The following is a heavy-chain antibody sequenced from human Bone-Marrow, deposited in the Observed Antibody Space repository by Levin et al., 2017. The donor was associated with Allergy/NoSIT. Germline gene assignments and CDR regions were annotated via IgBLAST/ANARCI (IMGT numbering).Heavy chain of an antibody. CDR1: GDSITNSAYH. J-gene: IGHJ6*02. Sequence: LRLSCTVSGDSITNSAYHWDWVRQSPGKGLEWIGYYYNNGDTDYNPSLKGRVTISVDTSRNQFSLRLNSVTVADTAVYYCARNGPFYYGMDVWGQGTTVTVSS. CDR2: YYNNGDT. CDR3: ARNGPFYYGMDV. V-gene: IGHV4-30-4*01. D-gene: IGHD4-17*01.